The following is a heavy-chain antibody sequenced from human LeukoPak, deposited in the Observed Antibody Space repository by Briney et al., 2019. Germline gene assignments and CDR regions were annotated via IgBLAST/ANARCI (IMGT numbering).Heavy chain of an antibody. D-gene: IGHD3-22*01. J-gene: IGHJ6*02. CDR1: GFTFSSYS. V-gene: IGHV3-21*01. CDR3: ARDRDAPYYYDSSGQPIYYYYYYGMDV. Sequence: GGSLRLSCAASGFTFSSYSMNWVRQAPGKGLKWVSSISSSSSYIYYADSVKGRFTISRDNAKNSLYLQMNSLRAEDTAVYYCARDRDAPYYYDSSGQPIYYYYYYGMDVWGQGTTVTVSS. CDR2: ISSSSSYI.